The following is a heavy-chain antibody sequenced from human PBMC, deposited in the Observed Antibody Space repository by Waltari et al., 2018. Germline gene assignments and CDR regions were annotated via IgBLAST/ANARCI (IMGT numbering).Heavy chain of an antibody. CDR3: ARANGGMAARKNKYNWFDP. Sequence: QVQLQQWGAGLLKPSETLSLTCAVYGGSFSGFYWSWIRHLPGKGLEWIGEINHSGSNNYSPSRRSRVTLSVDTSKNQFSLKLSYVTAADTAVYFCARANGGMAARKNKYNWFDPWGQGTLVTVSS. V-gene: IGHV4-34*01. J-gene: IGHJ5*02. CDR1: GGSFSGFY. D-gene: IGHD6-6*01. CDR2: INHSGSN.